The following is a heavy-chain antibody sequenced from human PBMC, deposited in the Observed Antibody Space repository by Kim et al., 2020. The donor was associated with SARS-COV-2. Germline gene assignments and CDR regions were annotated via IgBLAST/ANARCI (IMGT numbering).Heavy chain of an antibody. V-gene: IGHV1-3*01. CDR2: INAGNGNT. CDR1: GYTFTSYA. D-gene: IGHD3-9*01. Sequence: ASVKVSCKASGYTFTSYAMHWVRQAPGQRLEWMGWINAGNGNTKYSQKFQGRVTITRDTSASTAYMELSSLRSEDTAVYYCAIRYYDICNPYYYGMDVWGQGTTVTVSS. CDR3: AIRYYDICNPYYYGMDV. J-gene: IGHJ6*02.